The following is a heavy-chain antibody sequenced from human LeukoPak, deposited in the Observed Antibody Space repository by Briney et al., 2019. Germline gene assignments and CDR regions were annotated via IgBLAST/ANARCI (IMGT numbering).Heavy chain of an antibody. Sequence: SETLSLTCAVYGGTFSGYYWSWIRQPPGKGLEWIGEINHSGSTNYNPSLKSRVTISVDTSKNQFSLKLSSVTAADTAVYYCARASENDMGFDYWGQGTLVTVSS. CDR1: GGTFSGYY. CDR2: INHSGST. CDR3: ARASENDMGFDY. D-gene: IGHD3-22*01. J-gene: IGHJ4*02. V-gene: IGHV4-34*01.